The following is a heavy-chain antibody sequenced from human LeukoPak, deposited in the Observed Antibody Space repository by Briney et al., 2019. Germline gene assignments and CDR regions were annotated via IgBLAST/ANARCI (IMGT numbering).Heavy chain of an antibody. CDR2: INPNSGGT. V-gene: IGHV1-2*02. CDR3: ARGITIFGVVIIGWFDR. J-gene: IGHJ5*02. Sequence: ASVKVSCKASGYTFTGYYMHWVRQAPGQGLEWMGWINPNSGGTNYAQKFQGRVTMTRDTSISTAYMELGRLRSDDTAVYYCARGITIFGVVIIGWFDRWGQGTLVTVSS. D-gene: IGHD3-3*01. CDR1: GYTFTGYY.